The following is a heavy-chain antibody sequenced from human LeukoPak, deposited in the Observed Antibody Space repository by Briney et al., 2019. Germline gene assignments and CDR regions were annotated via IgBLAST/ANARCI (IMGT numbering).Heavy chain of an antibody. D-gene: IGHD2-21*02. CDR3: ATYRVFGGDLD. J-gene: IGHJ4*02. CDR1: GGSLSGYY. CDR2: IYYSGST. V-gene: IGHV4-39*07. Sequence: SETLSLTCAVYGGSLSGYYWGWIRQPPGKGLEWIGSIYYSGSTYYNPSLKSRVTISVDTSKNQFSLKLSSVTAADTAVYYCATYRVFGGDLDWGQGTLVTVSS.